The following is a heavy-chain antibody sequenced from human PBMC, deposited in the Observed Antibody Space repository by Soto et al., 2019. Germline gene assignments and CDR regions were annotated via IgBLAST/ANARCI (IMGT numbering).Heavy chain of an antibody. CDR2: SSATGAGT. J-gene: IGHJ4*02. D-gene: IGHD1-1*01. CDR3: AKDRRAGCNYCFYSDF. CDR1: GFTFSSYG. V-gene: IGHV3-23*01. Sequence: GSLRLSCAASGFTFSSYGMTWVRQAPVKGLEWVSFSSATGAGTYYADSVKGRFTISRDNSKNTLYLQMTSLRADDTAVYYCAKDRRAGCNYCFYSDFLCQGALITVSS.